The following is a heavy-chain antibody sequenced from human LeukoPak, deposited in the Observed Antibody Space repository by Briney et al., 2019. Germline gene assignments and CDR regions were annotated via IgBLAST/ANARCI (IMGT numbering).Heavy chain of an antibody. CDR2: INSGGSTR. CDR3: ARGRSYYYAMDV. Sequence: GGSVRLSCAGSGFAFSDYWMHWVRQVPGKGLVWVSHINSGGSTRTYADSVKGRFTVSRDDAKNTLYLQMNSLRVEDTAVYYCARGRSYYYAMDVWGQGTTVTVSS. CDR1: GFAFSDYW. V-gene: IGHV3-74*01. J-gene: IGHJ6*02.